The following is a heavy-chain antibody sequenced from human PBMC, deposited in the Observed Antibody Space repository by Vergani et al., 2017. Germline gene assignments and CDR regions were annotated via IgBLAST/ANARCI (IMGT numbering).Heavy chain of an antibody. CDR1: GYTLTELS. J-gene: IGHJ4*02. Sequence: QVQLVQSGAEVQKPGASVKVSCKVSGYTLTELSMHWVRQAPGQGLEWMGIINPSGGSTSYAQKFQGRVTMTRDTSTSTVYMELSSLRAEDTAVCYCARWLTSANYVDYWGQGTLVTVSS. CDR3: ARWLTSANYVDY. V-gene: IGHV1-46*01. CDR2: INPSGGST. D-gene: IGHD6-25*01.